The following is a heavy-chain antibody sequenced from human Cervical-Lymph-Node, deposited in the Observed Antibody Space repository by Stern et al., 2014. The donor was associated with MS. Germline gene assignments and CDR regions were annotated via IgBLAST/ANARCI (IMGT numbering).Heavy chain of an antibody. V-gene: IGHV1-18*01. J-gene: IGHJ3*02. CDR2: ISAYNGNT. CDR3: ARGLLGSENAFDI. Sequence: LVGSGSEWKMSWAQAKGYCKASGYTFTSYGISCGCHGRGQVLELIGWISAYNGNTNYAQKLQGRVPMTTDTSTSTAYMELRSLRSDDTAVYYCARGLLGSENAFDIWGQGTMVTVSS. CDR1: GYTFTSYG. D-gene: IGHD2-15*01.